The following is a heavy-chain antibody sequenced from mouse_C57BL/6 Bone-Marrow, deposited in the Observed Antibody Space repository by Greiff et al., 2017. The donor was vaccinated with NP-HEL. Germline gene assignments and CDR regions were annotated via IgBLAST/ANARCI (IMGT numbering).Heavy chain of an antibody. Sequence: VQLKESGPGLVKPSQSLSLTCSVTGYSITSGYYWNWIRQFPGNKLEWMGYISYDGSNNYNPSLKNRISITRDTSKNQFFLKLNSVTTEDTATYYCARDLDGRCAYWGQGTLVTVSA. CDR1: GYSITSGYY. CDR3: ARDLDGRCAY. J-gene: IGHJ3*01. CDR2: ISYDGSN. V-gene: IGHV3-6*01. D-gene: IGHD2-3*01.